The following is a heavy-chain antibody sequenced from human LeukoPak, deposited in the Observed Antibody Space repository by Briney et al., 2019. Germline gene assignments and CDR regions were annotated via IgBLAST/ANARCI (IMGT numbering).Heavy chain of an antibody. CDR2: ISYSGSS. CDR3: ARHQYYYGSGSYYPGARDWFDP. Sequence: SETLSLTCTVSGGSISSSSYNWGWIRQPPGKGLGWIGTISYSGSSFYNPSLKSRVTISVDTSKNQFSLRLSSVTAADTALYFCARHQYYYGSGSYYPGARDWFDPWGQGTLVTVSS. D-gene: IGHD3-10*01. V-gene: IGHV4-39*01. CDR1: GGSISSSSYN. J-gene: IGHJ5*02.